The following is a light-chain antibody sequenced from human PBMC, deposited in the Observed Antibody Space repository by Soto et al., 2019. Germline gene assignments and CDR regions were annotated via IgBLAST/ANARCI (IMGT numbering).Light chain of an antibody. CDR1: SSDVGGYNY. Sequence: QSVLTQPASVSGSPGQSITISCTGTSSDVGGYNYVSWYQQHPGKAPKLMIYDVSNRPSGVSDRFSGSKSGNTASLTISGLQTADEADYYCGSYTSSSTVVFGGGTQLTVL. CDR3: GSYTSSSTVV. J-gene: IGLJ2*01. CDR2: DVS. V-gene: IGLV2-14*01.